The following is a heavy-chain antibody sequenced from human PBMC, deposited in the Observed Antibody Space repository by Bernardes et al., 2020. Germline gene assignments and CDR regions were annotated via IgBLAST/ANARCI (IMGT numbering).Heavy chain of an antibody. CDR2: IKPDGSAK. V-gene: IGHV3-7*01. Sequence: GGSLRLSCAASGFTFSNFWMNWVRQAPGKGLEWVANIKPDGSAKYYLDSVKGRFTLSRDNAENSLYLQMNSLRADDTAVYYCARMTTVTYFHPDYFDYWGQGALVSVSS. CDR3: ARMTTVTYFHPDYFDY. D-gene: IGHD4-17*01. CDR1: GFTFSNFW. J-gene: IGHJ4*02.